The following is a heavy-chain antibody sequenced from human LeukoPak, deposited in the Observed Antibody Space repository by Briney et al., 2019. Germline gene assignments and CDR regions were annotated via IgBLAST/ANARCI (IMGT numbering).Heavy chain of an antibody. CDR1: DGSITNYD. CDR3: ATGYGDFRVEGRYFYS. J-gene: IGHJ3*01. Sequence: SETLSLTCTVSDGSITNYDWSWVRQPPGKGLEFIGHVHYSGTTNYNPSLRSRVTISIDTSKKHFFLKLKSVTAADTAVYYCATGYGDFRVEGRYFYSWGQGTMVTVSS. CDR2: VHYSGTT. V-gene: IGHV4-59*01. D-gene: IGHD4-17*01.